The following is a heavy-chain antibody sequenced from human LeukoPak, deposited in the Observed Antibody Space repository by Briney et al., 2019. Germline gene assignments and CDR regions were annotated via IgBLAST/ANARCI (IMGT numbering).Heavy chain of an antibody. V-gene: IGHV3-15*01. CDR1: GFTFSNAW. CDR3: TTDSGNSDAFDI. J-gene: IGHJ3*02. Sequence: GRSLRLPCAASGFTFSNAWMSWVRQAPGKGLEWVGRIKSKTDGGTTDYAAPVKGRFTISRDDSKNTLYLQMNSLKTEDTAVYYCTTDSGNSDAFDIWGQGTMVTVSS. D-gene: IGHD4-23*01. CDR2: IKSKTDGGTT.